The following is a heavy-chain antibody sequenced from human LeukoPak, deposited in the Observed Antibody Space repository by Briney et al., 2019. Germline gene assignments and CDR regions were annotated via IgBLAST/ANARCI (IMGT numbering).Heavy chain of an antibody. CDR2: IRYDGSNK. Sequence: PGGSLRLSCAASGFTFSSYGMHWVRRAPGKGLEWVAFIRYDGSNKYYADSVKGRFTISRDNSKNTLYLQMNSPRAEDTAVYYCAKDRPPYCSSTSCREANDYWGQGTLVTVSS. CDR3: AKDRPPYCSSTSCREANDY. V-gene: IGHV3-30*02. J-gene: IGHJ4*02. D-gene: IGHD2-2*01. CDR1: GFTFSSYG.